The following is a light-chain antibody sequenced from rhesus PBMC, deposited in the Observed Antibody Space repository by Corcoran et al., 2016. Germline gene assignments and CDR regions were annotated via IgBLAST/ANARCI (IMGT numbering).Light chain of an antibody. V-gene: IGKV3-42*02. CDR1: QSVSSS. J-gene: IGKJ4*01. CDR2: GAT. Sequence: EIVMTQSPATLSLSPGERATLSCRASQSVSSSLAWYQQKHGQAPTLLLYGATSRAPGIPDRFSGSGSGTEFTLPISSLEPEDFGVYYCQQDYSWPLTFGGGTKVGLK. CDR3: QQDYSWPLT.